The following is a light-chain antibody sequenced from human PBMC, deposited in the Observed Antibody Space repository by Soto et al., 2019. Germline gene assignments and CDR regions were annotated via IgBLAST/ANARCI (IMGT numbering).Light chain of an antibody. CDR3: RQYNSYSWT. Sequence: DIHMTQSPSTLSASVGDRVTITCRASESINIWLAWYQQKPGKAPKLLIFDASSLESGVPSRFSGSGSGTEFTLTISSLQPDDFATYYCRQYNSYSWTFGQGTKVDIK. J-gene: IGKJ1*01. V-gene: IGKV1-5*01. CDR1: ESINIW. CDR2: DAS.